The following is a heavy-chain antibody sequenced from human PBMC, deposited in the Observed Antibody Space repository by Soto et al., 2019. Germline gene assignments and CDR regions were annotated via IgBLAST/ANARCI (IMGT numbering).Heavy chain of an antibody. CDR3: ARDQYYYDSSGLQH. V-gene: IGHV3-33*01. CDR2: IWYDGSNK. Sequence: GGSLRLSCAASGFTFSSYGMHWVRQAPGKGLEWVAVIWYDGSNKYYADSVKGRFTISRDNSKNTLYLQMNSLRAEDTAVYYCARDQYYYDSSGLQHWRQRTLVTVSS. CDR1: GFTFSSYG. D-gene: IGHD3-22*01. J-gene: IGHJ1*01.